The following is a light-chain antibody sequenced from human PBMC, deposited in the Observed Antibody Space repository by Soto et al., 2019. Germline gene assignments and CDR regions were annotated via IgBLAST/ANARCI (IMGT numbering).Light chain of an antibody. CDR1: QSVSSN. V-gene: IGKV3-15*01. Sequence: EKVMTQSPATLSVSPGERATLSCRASQSVSSNLAWYQQKPGQAPRLLIYDASTRATGIPARFSGSGSGTEFTLTISHLPAEDRAVYYCQQYDDWPETFGQVTKV. CDR2: DAS. J-gene: IGKJ1*01. CDR3: QQYDDWPET.